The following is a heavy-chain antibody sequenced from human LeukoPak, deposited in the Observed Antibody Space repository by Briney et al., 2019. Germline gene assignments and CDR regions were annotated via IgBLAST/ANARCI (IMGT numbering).Heavy chain of an antibody. J-gene: IGHJ6*04. CDR1: GFNFSRYW. CDR2: ISSSGSTI. D-gene: IGHD3-10*02. CDR3: AELGITMIGGV. V-gene: IGHV3-48*03. Sequence: GGSLRLSCAASGFNFSRYWMNWVRQAPGKGLEGVSYISSSGSTIYYADSVKGRFTISRDNAKNSLYLQMNSLRAEDTAVYYCAELGITMIGGVWGKGTTVTISS.